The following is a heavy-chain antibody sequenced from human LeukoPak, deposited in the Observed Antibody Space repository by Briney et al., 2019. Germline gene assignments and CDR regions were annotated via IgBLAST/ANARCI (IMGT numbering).Heavy chain of an antibody. CDR1: GFTFSSYA. V-gene: IGHV3-23*01. CDR3: AKDLGSSSWYYYYFDY. CDR2: ISGSGGST. J-gene: IGHJ4*02. D-gene: IGHD6-13*01. Sequence: GRSLRLSCAASGFTFSSYAMSWVRQAPGKGLEWVSAISGSGGSTYYKDSVKGRLTIYRDNSKNTLYLQMNSLRGEDTAVYYCAKDLGSSSWYYYYFDYWGQGTLVTVSS.